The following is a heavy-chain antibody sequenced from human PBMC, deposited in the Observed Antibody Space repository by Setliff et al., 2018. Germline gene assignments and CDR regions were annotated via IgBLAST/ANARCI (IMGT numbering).Heavy chain of an antibody. CDR1: GYTFSRNY. Sequence: ASVKVSCKAYGYTFSRNYITWVRQAPGLGLEWMGTINPSSGRTSYAQKFQGRVTMTRDTSKNQFSLKLSSVTAADTAVYYCARVTVAGTDYWGQGTLVTVSS. J-gene: IGHJ4*02. V-gene: IGHV1-46*01. CDR3: ARVTVAGTDY. D-gene: IGHD6-19*01. CDR2: INPSSGRT.